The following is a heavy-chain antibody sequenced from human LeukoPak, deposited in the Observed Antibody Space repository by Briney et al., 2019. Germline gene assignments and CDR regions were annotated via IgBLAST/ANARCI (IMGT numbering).Heavy chain of an antibody. CDR3: AREHSSGWTPEDAFDI. J-gene: IGHJ3*02. CDR1: GFTFSSYE. Sequence: GVSLRLSCAASGFTFSSYEMNWVRQTPGKGLEWVSYVSSSGSTIYYADSVKGRFTISRDNAKNSLYLQMNSLRAEDTAVYYCAREHSSGWTPEDAFDIWGQGTMVTVSS. D-gene: IGHD6-19*01. V-gene: IGHV3-48*03. CDR2: VSSSGSTI.